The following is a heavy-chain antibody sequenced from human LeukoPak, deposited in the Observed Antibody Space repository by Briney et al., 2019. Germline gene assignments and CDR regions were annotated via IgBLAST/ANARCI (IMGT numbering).Heavy chain of an antibody. D-gene: IGHD5-24*01. CDR2: INPNSGGT. Sequence: ASVKVSCKASGYTFTGYYMHWVRQAPGQGLEWMGWINPNSGGTNYAQKFQGRVTMTRDTPISTAYMELSRLRSDDTAVYYCARERRDGYNYDYWGQGTLVTVSS. J-gene: IGHJ4*02. V-gene: IGHV1-2*02. CDR3: ARERRDGYNYDY. CDR1: GYTFTGYY.